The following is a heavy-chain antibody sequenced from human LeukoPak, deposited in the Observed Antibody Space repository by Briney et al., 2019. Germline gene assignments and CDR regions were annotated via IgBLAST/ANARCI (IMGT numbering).Heavy chain of an antibody. CDR2: ISGSGGST. Sequence: GGSLRLSCAASGFTFSSYAMSWVRQAPGKGLEWVSAISGSGGSTYYADSVKGRFTISRDNSKNTLYLQMNSLRAEDTAVYYCAKDLFTYCSSTSCYVVDYWGQGTLVTVSS. CDR1: GFTFSSYA. J-gene: IGHJ4*02. CDR3: AKDLFTYCSSTSCYVVDY. D-gene: IGHD2-2*01. V-gene: IGHV3-23*01.